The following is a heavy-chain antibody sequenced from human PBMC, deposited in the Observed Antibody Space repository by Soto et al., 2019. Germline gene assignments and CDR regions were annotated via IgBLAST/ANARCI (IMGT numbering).Heavy chain of an antibody. CDR2: IGGSGAPT. V-gene: IGHV3-23*01. CDR3: ASKLTFGSSSDY. J-gene: IGHJ4*02. CDR1: GFTFSNYA. Sequence: PGGSLRLSCAASGFTFSNYAMNWVRQAPGKGLEWVSTIGGSGAPTYYADSVRGRFTISRDNSKNTLYLQMNSLRDEDTAVYFCASKLTFGSSSDYWGQGTLVTVSS. D-gene: IGHD3-10*01.